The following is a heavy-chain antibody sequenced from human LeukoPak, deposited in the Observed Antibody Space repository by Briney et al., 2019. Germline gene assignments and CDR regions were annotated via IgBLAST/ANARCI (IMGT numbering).Heavy chain of an antibody. V-gene: IGHV3-66*01. CDR1: GFTVRSNY. CDR3: ARDIGYSGQDPEWVSPYFDL. CDR2: FYRGGGT. Sequence: GGSLRLSCAVSGFTVRSNYMSWVRQAPGKGLEWVSVFYRGGGTNYADSVKGRSIISRDISKNTLQLQMNSLRADDTAVYYCARDIGYSGQDPEWVSPYFDLWGQGTLVTVSS. J-gene: IGHJ4*02. D-gene: IGHD1-26*01.